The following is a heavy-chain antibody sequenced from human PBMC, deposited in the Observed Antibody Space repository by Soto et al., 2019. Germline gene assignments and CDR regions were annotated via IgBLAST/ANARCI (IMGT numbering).Heavy chain of an antibody. V-gene: IGHV5-10-1*01. Sequence: PGESLKLSCKGSGYSFTRYWISWVRQMPGKGLEWMGRIDPSDSYINYSPSFQGHVTISADKSISTAYLQWSSLKASDTAMYYCARLPLAAAYSDANTWGQGTLVTVSS. CDR1: GYSFTRYW. J-gene: IGHJ5*02. CDR2: IDPSDSYI. D-gene: IGHD6-13*01. CDR3: ARLPLAAAYSDANT.